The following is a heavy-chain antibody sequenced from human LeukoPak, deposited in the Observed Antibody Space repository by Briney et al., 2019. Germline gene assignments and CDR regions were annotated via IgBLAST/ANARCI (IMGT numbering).Heavy chain of an antibody. J-gene: IGHJ6*02. V-gene: IGHV1-69*01. D-gene: IGHD6-13*01. CDR2: IIPIFGTT. Sequence: SVKVSCKASGGTFSNYAISWVRQAPGRGLEWMGGIIPIFGTTNYAQKFQGRVTITADESTSTAYMELSSLRSEDTAVYYCARAGYSNSSRDNYYYYYGMDVWGQGTTVTVSS. CDR1: GGTFSNYA. CDR3: ARAGYSNSSRDNYYYYYGMDV.